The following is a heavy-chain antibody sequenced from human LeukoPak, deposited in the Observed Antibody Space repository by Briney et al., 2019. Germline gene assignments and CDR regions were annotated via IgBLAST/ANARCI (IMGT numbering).Heavy chain of an antibody. J-gene: IGHJ4*02. CDR1: GFTVSDHY. Sequence: GGSLRLSCVASGFTVSDHYIDWVRQAPGKGLEWVANIKQDGSKKSYVDSVKGRFTISRDNAKNSLYLQMNSLRAEDTAIYYCTRVGYIDEGIDYWGQGTLVTVSS. D-gene: IGHD5-24*01. V-gene: IGHV3-7*04. CDR2: IKQDGSKK. CDR3: TRVGYIDEGIDY.